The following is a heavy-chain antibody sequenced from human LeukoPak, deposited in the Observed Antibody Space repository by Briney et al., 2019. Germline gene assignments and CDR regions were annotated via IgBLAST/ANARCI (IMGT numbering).Heavy chain of an antibody. CDR3: ARGGCSSTSCYIWVYYYYYGMDV. D-gene: IGHD2-2*02. CDR2: MNPNSGNT. J-gene: IGHJ6*02. Sequence: ASVKVSCKASGYNYDTYGINWVRQATGQGLEWMGWMNPNSGNTGYAQKFQGRVTMTRNTSISTAYMELSSLRSEDTAVYYCARGGCSSTSCYIWVYYYYYGMDVWGQGTTVTVSS. CDR1: GYNYDTYG. V-gene: IGHV1-8*02.